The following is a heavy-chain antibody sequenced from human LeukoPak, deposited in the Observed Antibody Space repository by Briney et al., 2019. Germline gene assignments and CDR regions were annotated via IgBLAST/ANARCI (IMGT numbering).Heavy chain of an antibody. V-gene: IGHV1-18*01. J-gene: IGHJ6*03. D-gene: IGHD2-2*01. Sequence: ASVKVSCKASGYTFTSYGISWVRQAPGQGLEWMGWISAYNGNTNYAQKLQGRVTMTTDTSTSTACMELSSLRSEDTAVYYCARGPCSSTSCYAPYYYYYMDVWGKGTTVTVSS. CDR2: ISAYNGNT. CDR1: GYTFTSYG. CDR3: ARGPCSSTSCYAPYYYYYMDV.